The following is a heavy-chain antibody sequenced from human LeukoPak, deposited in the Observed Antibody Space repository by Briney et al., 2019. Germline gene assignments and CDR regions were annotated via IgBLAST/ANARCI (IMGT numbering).Heavy chain of an antibody. Sequence: SETLSLTCAVYGGSFSGYYWSWIRQPPGKGLEWIGEINHSGSTNYNPSLKGRVTISVDTSKNQFSLKLSSVTAADTAVYYCARAMITFGGVIVIPSALDYWGQGTLVTVSS. J-gene: IGHJ4*02. D-gene: IGHD3-16*02. CDR1: GGSFSGYY. CDR2: INHSGST. CDR3: ARAMITFGGVIVIPSALDY. V-gene: IGHV4-34*01.